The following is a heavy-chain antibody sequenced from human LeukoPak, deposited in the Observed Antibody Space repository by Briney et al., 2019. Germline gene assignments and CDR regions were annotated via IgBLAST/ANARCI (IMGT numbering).Heavy chain of an antibody. CDR1: GGTFSSYA. Sequence: SVKVSCKASGGTFSSYAISWVRQAPGQGLEWMGGIIPIFGTANYAQKFQGRVTITADESTSTAYMELSSLRSEDTAVYYCARGLSSHSSSWYGFWFDPWSQGTLVTVSS. V-gene: IGHV1-69*13. D-gene: IGHD6-13*01. J-gene: IGHJ5*02. CDR2: IIPIFGTA. CDR3: ARGLSSHSSSWYGFWFDP.